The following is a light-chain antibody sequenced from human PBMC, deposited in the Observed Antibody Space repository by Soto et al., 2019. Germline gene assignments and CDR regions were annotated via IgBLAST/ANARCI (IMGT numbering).Light chain of an antibody. CDR3: QQYGSFST. V-gene: IGKV1-5*03. J-gene: IGKJ2*01. CDR2: GVS. CDR1: QDIRGW. Sequence: DIQMTQSPSTLSASVGDRVTITCRPSQDIRGWLAWYQQKPGKAPKILMYGVSKLKGGVPSRFSGSGTGTEFALTISCLGPDDFATYYCQQYGSFSTFGQGTKVEIK.